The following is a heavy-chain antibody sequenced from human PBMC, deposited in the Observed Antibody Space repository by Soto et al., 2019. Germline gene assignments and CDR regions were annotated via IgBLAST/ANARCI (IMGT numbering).Heavy chain of an antibody. D-gene: IGHD2-15*01. J-gene: IGHJ6*02. CDR2: IIPIFGTA. CDR3: ASSDLRRRMVAAELDYYYGMDV. CDR1: GGTFSSYA. V-gene: IGHV1-69*13. Sequence: GASVKVSCKASGGTFSSYAISWVRQAPGQGLEWMGGIIPIFGTANYAQKFQGRVTITADESTSTAYMELSSLRSEDTAVYYCASSDLRRRMVAAELDYYYGMDVWGQGTTVTVSS.